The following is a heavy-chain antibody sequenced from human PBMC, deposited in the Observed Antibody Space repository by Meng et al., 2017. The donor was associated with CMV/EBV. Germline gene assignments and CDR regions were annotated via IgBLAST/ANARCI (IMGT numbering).Heavy chain of an antibody. D-gene: IGHD3-3*01. V-gene: IGHV3-30*04. J-gene: IGHJ6*02. CDR1: GFTFSSYA. CDR2: ISYDGCNK. Sequence: SLKISCAASGFTFSSYAMHWVRQAPGKGLEWVAVISYDGCNKYYADSVKGRFTISRDNSKNTLYLQMNSLRAEDTAVYYCARDLESYYDFWSGIYGMDVWGQGTTVTVSS. CDR3: ARDLESYYDFWSGIYGMDV.